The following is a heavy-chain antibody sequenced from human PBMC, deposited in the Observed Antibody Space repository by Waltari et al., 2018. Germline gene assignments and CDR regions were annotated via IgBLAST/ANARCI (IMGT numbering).Heavy chain of an antibody. Sequence: QVQLVQSGAEVKKPGSSVKVSCKASGGTFSSYAISWVRQAPGQGLEWMGRITPIFGTANYAQKFQGRVTITADESTSTAYMELSSLRSEDTAVYYCARAQGYSYGPKDYGMDVWGQGTTVTVSS. V-gene: IGHV1-69*15. D-gene: IGHD5-18*01. J-gene: IGHJ6*02. CDR1: GGTFSSYA. CDR2: ITPIFGTA. CDR3: ARAQGYSYGPKDYGMDV.